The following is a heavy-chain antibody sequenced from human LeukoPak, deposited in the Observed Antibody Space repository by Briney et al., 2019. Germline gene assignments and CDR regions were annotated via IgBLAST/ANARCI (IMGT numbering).Heavy chain of an antibody. CDR1: GFTFTNFD. Sequence: PGGSLRLSCAASGFTFTNFDMVWVRQAPGKGLEWVSGISNGGDSAYYADSVKGRFTISRDNSKSALFLQMNSLRAEDTAVYYCARAGGWGYSSSSGYYFDYWGQGTLVTVSS. D-gene: IGHD6-6*01. J-gene: IGHJ4*02. CDR3: ARAGGWGYSSSSGYYFDY. CDR2: ISNGGDSA. V-gene: IGHV3-23*01.